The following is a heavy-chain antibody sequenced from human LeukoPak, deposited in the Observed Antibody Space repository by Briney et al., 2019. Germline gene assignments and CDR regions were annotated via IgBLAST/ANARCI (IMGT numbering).Heavy chain of an antibody. D-gene: IGHD3-16*01. Sequence: PGGSLRLSCAASGFTFSSYAMSWVRQAPGKGLEWVSAIRCCGGSTYYADSVKGRFTISRDNSKNTLYLQMNSLRAEDTAVNYGAKELMTRGGGSFDPWGQGTLVTVSS. CDR2: IRCCGGST. J-gene: IGHJ5*02. CDR3: AKELMTRGGGSFDP. V-gene: IGHV3-23*01. CDR1: GFTFSSYA.